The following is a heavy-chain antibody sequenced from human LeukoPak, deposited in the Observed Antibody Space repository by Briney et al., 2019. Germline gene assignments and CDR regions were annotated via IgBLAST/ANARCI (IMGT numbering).Heavy chain of an antibody. Sequence: GASVKVSCKASGYTVTSYHMHWVRQAPGQGLEWMEVINTGGGTTSYAQKFQGRVTMTRDMSTSTAYMELSRLRSDDTAVYYCARGEGWVPFDYWGQGTLVTVSS. V-gene: IGHV1-46*01. D-gene: IGHD1-26*01. J-gene: IGHJ4*02. CDR1: GYTVTSYH. CDR3: ARGEGWVPFDY. CDR2: INTGGGTT.